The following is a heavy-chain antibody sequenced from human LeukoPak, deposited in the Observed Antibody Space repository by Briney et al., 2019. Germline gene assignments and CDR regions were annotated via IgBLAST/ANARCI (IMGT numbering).Heavy chain of an antibody. D-gene: IGHD3-10*01. CDR1: GYSFTSYW. Sequence: GESLKISCKGSGYSFTSYWIGWVRQMPGKGLEWMGIIYPGDSDTRYSPSFQGQVTISADKSISTAYLQWSSLKASDTAMYYCARQPTYYYCSGSRGNWFDPWGQGTLVTVSS. J-gene: IGHJ5*02. CDR2: IYPGDSDT. V-gene: IGHV5-51*01. CDR3: ARQPTYYYCSGSRGNWFDP.